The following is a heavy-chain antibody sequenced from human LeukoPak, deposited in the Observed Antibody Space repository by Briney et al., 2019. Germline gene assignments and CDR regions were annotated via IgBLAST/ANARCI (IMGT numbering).Heavy chain of an antibody. CDR2: INPNSGGT. J-gene: IGHJ5*02. Sequence: GASVKVSCKASGYTFTGYYMHWVRQAPGQGLEWMGWINPNSGGTNYAQKFQGWVTMTRDTSISTAYMELSRLRSDDTAVYYCARDTYYYGSSGYGENWFDPWGQGTLVTVSS. CDR3: ARDTYYYGSSGYGENWFDP. D-gene: IGHD3-22*01. V-gene: IGHV1-2*04. CDR1: GYTFTGYY.